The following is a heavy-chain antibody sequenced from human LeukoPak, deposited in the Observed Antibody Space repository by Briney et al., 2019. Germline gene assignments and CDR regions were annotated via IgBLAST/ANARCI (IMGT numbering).Heavy chain of an antibody. CDR1: GFTFSSYA. V-gene: IGHV3-23*01. CDR2: ISGSGGST. Sequence: GGSLRLSCAASGFTFSSYAMSWVRQAPGKGLEWVSAISGSGGSTYYADSVKGRFTISRDNAKNSLYLQMNSLRAEDTAVYYCARDSVLRFLEWFDPWGQGTLVTVSS. CDR3: ARDSVLRFLEWFDP. J-gene: IGHJ5*02. D-gene: IGHD3-3*01.